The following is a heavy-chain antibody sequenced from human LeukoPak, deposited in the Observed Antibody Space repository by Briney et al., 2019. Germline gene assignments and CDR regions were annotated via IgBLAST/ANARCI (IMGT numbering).Heavy chain of an antibody. Sequence: PGGSLRLSCAASGFTFSSYWMHWVRQAPGKGLVWVSRINSDGSSTSYADSVKGRFTISRDNAKNTLYLQMNSLRAEDTAVYYCARGPYDFWSGYIFDYWGQGTLVTVSS. CDR1: GFTFSSYW. CDR3: ARGPYDFWSGYIFDY. V-gene: IGHV3-74*01. D-gene: IGHD3-3*01. J-gene: IGHJ4*02. CDR2: INSDGSST.